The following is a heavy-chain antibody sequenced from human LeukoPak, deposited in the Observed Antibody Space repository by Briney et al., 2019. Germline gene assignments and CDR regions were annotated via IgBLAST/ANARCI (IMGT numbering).Heavy chain of an antibody. CDR3: ARGRTITLYYFDY. CDR2: INAGNGNT. J-gene: IGHJ4*02. Sequence: ASVKVSCKASGYTFTSYAMHWVRQAPGQRLEWMGWINAGNGNTKYSQKFQGRVTITRDTSASTAYMELSSLRSGDTAVYYCARGRTITLYYFDYWGQGTLVTVSS. CDR1: GYTFTSYA. D-gene: IGHD4/OR15-4a*01. V-gene: IGHV1-3*01.